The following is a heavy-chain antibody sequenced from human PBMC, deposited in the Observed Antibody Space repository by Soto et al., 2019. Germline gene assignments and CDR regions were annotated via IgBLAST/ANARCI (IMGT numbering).Heavy chain of an antibody. V-gene: IGHV4-31*03. CDR3: ARAPGDYFDY. J-gene: IGHJ4*02. CDR1: GGSISSGGYY. CDR2: IFYSGST. Sequence: PSETLSLTCTVSGGSISSGGYYWSWIRQHPGKGREWIGYIFYSGSTYHNPSLKSRVAISVDTSKNQFSLKLSSVTAADTAVHYCARAPGDYFDYWGQGTLVTVSS.